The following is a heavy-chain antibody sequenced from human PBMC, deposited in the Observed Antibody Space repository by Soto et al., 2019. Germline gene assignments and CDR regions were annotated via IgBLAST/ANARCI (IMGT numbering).Heavy chain of an antibody. CDR3: AIYSYDSSGYFFYFDY. V-gene: IGHV1-69*13. Sequence: ASVKVSCKASVGTFSSYAISWVRHAPGQGLEWMGGIIPIFGTANYAQKFQGRVTITADESTSTAYMELSSLRSEDTAVYYCAIYSYDSSGYFFYFDYWGQGTLVTVSS. J-gene: IGHJ4*02. CDR1: VGTFSSYA. D-gene: IGHD3-22*01. CDR2: IIPIFGTA.